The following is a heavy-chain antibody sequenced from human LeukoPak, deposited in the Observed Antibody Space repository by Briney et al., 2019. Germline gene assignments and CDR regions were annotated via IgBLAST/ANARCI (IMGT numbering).Heavy chain of an antibody. CDR3: AGWGGVIVIAHDY. J-gene: IGHJ4*02. CDR2: NYYSGST. D-gene: IGHD3-16*02. V-gene: IGHV4-39*01. Sequence: SETLSLTCTVSGGSISSSSYYWGWIRQPPGKGLEWIGSNYYSGSTYYNPSLKSRVTISVDTSKNQFSLKLSSVTAADTAVYYCAGWGGVIVIAHDYWGQGTLVTVSS. CDR1: GGSISSSSYY.